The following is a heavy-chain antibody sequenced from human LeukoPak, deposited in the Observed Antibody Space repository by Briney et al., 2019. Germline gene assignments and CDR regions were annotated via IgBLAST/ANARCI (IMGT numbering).Heavy chain of an antibody. V-gene: IGHV3-30*04. CDR2: ISYDGSNK. CDR3: ARKGVIGDYYYYYYMDV. CDR1: GFTFSSYA. J-gene: IGHJ6*03. Sequence: GGSLRLSCAASGFTFSSYAMHWVRQAPGKGLEWVAVISYDGSNKYYADSVKGRFTISRDNSKNTLYLQMNSLRAEDTAVYYCARKGVIGDYYYYYYMDVWGKGTTVTVSS. D-gene: IGHD3-22*01.